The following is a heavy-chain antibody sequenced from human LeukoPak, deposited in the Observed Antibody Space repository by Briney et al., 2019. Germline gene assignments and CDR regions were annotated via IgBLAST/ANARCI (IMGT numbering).Heavy chain of an antibody. CDR2: IYYSGGT. V-gene: IGHV4-59*11. D-gene: IGHD1-1*01. J-gene: IGHJ4*02. Sequence: SETLSLTCTVSGGSISGQYWSWIRQPPGKGLEWIGEIYYSGGTNYNPSLKSRVTMSVDTSKNQFSLKLSSVTAADTAVYYCARDRGTWNDDGFDYWGQGTLVTVSS. CDR3: ARDRGTWNDDGFDY. CDR1: GGSISGQY.